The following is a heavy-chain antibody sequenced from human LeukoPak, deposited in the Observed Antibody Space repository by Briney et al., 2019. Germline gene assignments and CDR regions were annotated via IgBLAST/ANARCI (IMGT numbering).Heavy chain of an antibody. V-gene: IGHV1-69*05. Sequence: ASVKVSCKASGGTFSSYAISWVRQAPGQGLEWMGGIIPIFGTANYAQKLQGRVTMTTDTSTSTAYMELRSLRSDDTAVYYCARVDDILTGSRWFDPWGQGTLVTVSS. CDR2: IIPIFGTA. CDR3: ARVDDILTGSRWFDP. J-gene: IGHJ5*02. CDR1: GGTFSSYA. D-gene: IGHD3-9*01.